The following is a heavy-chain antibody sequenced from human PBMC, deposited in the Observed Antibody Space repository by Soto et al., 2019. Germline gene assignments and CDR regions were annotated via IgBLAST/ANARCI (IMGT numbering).Heavy chain of an antibody. CDR3: GKGQYSGVAGGLDY. D-gene: IGHD1-26*01. Sequence: ASVKVSCKASVYTFTGYAMHWVRQAPGQRLEWMGWINAGNGNTKYSQKFQGRVTITRDTSASTAYMELSSLRSEDTALYYCGKGQYSGVAGGLDYWGQATLATVSS. CDR2: INAGNGNT. V-gene: IGHV1-3*01. J-gene: IGHJ4*02. CDR1: VYTFTGYA.